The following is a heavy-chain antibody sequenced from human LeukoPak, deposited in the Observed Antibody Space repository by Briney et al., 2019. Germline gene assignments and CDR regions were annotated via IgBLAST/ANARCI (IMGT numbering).Heavy chain of an antibody. J-gene: IGHJ4*02. CDR1: GFTFSSYS. Sequence: PGGSLRLSCAASGFTFSSYSMNWVRQAPGKGLDWVSSISCSSSYIYYADSVKGRFTISRDNAKNSLYLQMNSLRAEDTAVYYCARAADTAMVQSSFDYWGQGTLVTVSS. D-gene: IGHD5-18*01. V-gene: IGHV3-21*01. CDR2: ISCSSSYI. CDR3: ARAADTAMVQSSFDY.